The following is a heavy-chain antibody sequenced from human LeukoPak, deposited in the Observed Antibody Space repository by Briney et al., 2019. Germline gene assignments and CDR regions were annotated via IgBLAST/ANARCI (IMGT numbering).Heavy chain of an antibody. Sequence: GGSLRLSCAASGFTFDDYAMHWVRQAPGKGLEWVSGISWNSGSIGYADSVKGRFTISRDNAKNSLYLQINSLRAEDTALYYCAKADDSSGYYSDYWGQGTLVTVSS. CDR2: ISWNSGSI. CDR3: AKADDSSGYYSDY. CDR1: GFTFDDYA. V-gene: IGHV3-9*01. D-gene: IGHD3-22*01. J-gene: IGHJ4*02.